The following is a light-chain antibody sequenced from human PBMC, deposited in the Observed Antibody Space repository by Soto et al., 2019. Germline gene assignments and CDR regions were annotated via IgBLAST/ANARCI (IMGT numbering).Light chain of an antibody. CDR1: QSVSTTY. Sequence: EIVLTQSPGTLSLSPGERATLSCRASQSVSTTYLAWYQQKPGQAPRLLIYGASSRATGIPERFSGSGSGTDFTLTISRLEPEELAVYYCQKYGRSRWTFGQGTKVEIK. J-gene: IGKJ1*01. V-gene: IGKV3-20*01. CDR2: GAS. CDR3: QKYGRSRWT.